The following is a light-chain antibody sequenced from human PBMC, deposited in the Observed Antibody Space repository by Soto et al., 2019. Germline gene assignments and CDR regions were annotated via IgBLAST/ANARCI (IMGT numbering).Light chain of an antibody. CDR3: SSYTSRTTFVI. V-gene: IGLV2-14*01. CDR2: EVS. J-gene: IGLJ2*01. Sequence: QSALTQPASVSGSPGQSITISCTGTSSDIGGYNYVSWYQHHPGKAPKLMIYEVSNRPSGVSNRFSGSKSGNTAYLTISGLQAEDEADYHCSSYTSRTTFVIFGGGTKLTVL. CDR1: SSDIGGYNY.